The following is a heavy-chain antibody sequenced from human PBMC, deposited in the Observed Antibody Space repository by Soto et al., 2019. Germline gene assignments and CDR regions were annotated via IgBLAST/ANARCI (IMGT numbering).Heavy chain of an antibody. CDR2: IYYSGST. J-gene: IGHJ4*02. Sequence: SETLSLTCTVSGCSVSSGSYYWSWIRQPPGKGLEWIGYIYYSGSTNYNPSLKSRVTISVDTSKNQFSLKLSSVTAADTAVYYCARDSDYWGQGTLVTVSS. V-gene: IGHV4-61*01. CDR3: ARDSDY. CDR1: GCSVSSGSYY.